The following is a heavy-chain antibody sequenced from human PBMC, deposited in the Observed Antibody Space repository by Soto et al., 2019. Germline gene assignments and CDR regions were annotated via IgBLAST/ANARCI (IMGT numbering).Heavy chain of an antibody. CDR2: ISYDGSNK. V-gene: IGHV3-30*18. Sequence: QVQLVESGGGVVQPGRSLRLSCAASGFTFSSYGMHWVRQAPGKGLEWVAVISYDGSNKYYADSVKGRFTISRDNSKNTLYLQMNSLRAEDTAVYYCAKDNYYDSSGYSLAADYYYYGMDVWGHGTTVTVSS. J-gene: IGHJ6*02. D-gene: IGHD3-22*01. CDR1: GFTFSSYG. CDR3: AKDNYYDSSGYSLAADYYYYGMDV.